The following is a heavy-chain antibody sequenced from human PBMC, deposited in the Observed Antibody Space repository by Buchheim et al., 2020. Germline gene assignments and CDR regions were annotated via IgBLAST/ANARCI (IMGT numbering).Heavy chain of an antibody. Sequence: EVQLVESGGGLVQPGGSLRLSCVASGFTVSDNYMNWVRQAPGKGLEWVSIIYSDGTTYYADSVKGRFTVSRDNSKNTFYLQMNSLSAEDTAVYYCARGYCRGGSCYKFDSWGRGTL. J-gene: IGHJ4*02. CDR2: IYSDGTT. CDR3: ARGYCRGGSCYKFDS. V-gene: IGHV3-66*02. CDR1: GFTVSDNY. D-gene: IGHD2-15*01.